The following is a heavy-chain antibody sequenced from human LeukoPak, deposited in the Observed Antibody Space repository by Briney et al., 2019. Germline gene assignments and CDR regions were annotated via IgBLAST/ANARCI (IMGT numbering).Heavy chain of an antibody. CDR2: ISYSGST. CDR3: ARGATGYFDY. V-gene: IGHV4-38-2*01. Sequence: GSLRLSCAASEFTVSVNYMSWIRQPPGKGLEWIGSISYSGSTYYNPSLKSRVTISVDTSKNQFSLKLSSVTAADTAVYYCARGATGYFDYWGQGTLVTVSS. D-gene: IGHD4-11*01. CDR1: EFTVSVNY. J-gene: IGHJ4*02.